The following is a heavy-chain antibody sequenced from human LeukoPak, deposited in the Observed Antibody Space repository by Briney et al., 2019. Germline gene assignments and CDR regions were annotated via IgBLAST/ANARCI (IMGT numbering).Heavy chain of an antibody. CDR2: IDHSGST. CDR3: ARVTMGIAAAGFYYYYYYMDV. CDR1: GGSSSGYY. J-gene: IGHJ6*03. D-gene: IGHD6-13*01. V-gene: IGHV4-34*01. Sequence: SETLSLTCAVYGGSSSGYYWSWIRQPPGKGLEWIGEIDHSGSTNYNPSLKSRVTISVDTSKNQFSLKLSSVTAADTAVYYCARVTMGIAAAGFYYYYYYMDVWGKGTTVTVSS.